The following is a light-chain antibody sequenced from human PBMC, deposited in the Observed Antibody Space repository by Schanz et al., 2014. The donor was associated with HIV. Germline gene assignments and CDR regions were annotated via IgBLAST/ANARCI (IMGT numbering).Light chain of an antibody. J-gene: IGLJ2*01. CDR1: SSNIGAGYD. V-gene: IGLV1-40*01. CDR3: QSFDSSLSAVV. CDR2: ANT. Sequence: QSVLTQSPSASGTPGQRVTISCTGSSSNIGAGYDVHWYQQFPGTPPKLLIFANTHRPSGVPDRFSGSKSGTSASLAITGLQAEDEADYYCQSFDSSLSAVVFGGGTKLTVL.